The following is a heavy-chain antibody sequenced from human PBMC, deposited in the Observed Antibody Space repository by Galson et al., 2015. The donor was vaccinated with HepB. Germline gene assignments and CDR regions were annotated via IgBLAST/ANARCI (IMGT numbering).Heavy chain of an antibody. V-gene: IGHV3-33*01. Sequence: SLRLSCAASGFTFSNYGMHWVRQAPGKGLEWVAVIWYDGSNKYYADSVKGRFTISRDNSKNTLYLQMNSLRADDTAVYYCARDRAPARSGGFDYWGQGTLVTVSS. CDR2: IWYDGSNK. CDR1: GFTFSNYG. D-gene: IGHD3-16*01. J-gene: IGHJ4*02. CDR3: ARDRAPARSGGFDY.